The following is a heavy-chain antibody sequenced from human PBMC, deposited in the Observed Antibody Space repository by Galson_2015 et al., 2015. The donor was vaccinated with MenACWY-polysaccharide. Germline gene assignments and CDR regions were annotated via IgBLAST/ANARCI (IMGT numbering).Heavy chain of an antibody. J-gene: IGHJ1*01. CDR1: GGSFGTYY. CDR2: IFNSGNT. CDR3: ARAAGYYGTRGNSEYFQH. D-gene: IGHD3-10*01. V-gene: IGHV4-59*01. Sequence: SETLSLTCPVSGGSFGTYYWSWIRQPPGKGLEWIGYIFNSGNTKYNPSLKSRVSISMDTAKNQFSLKLSSVTAADTAVDYCARAAGYYGTRGNSEYFQHWGQGTLVTVSS.